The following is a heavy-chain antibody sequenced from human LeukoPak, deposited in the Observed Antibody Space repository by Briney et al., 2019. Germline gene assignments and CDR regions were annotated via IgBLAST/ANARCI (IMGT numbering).Heavy chain of an antibody. D-gene: IGHD2-21*01. J-gene: IGHJ4*02. Sequence: GGSLRLSCAASGFTFSDYYMSWIRQAPGKGLEWVSYISSSGSTIYYADSVKGRFTISRDNSKNTLYLQMNSLTAEDTAVYYCAKDLEYCGGDCYSDQFDYWGQGTLVTVSS. CDR2: ISSSGSTI. CDR3: AKDLEYCGGDCYSDQFDY. V-gene: IGHV3-11*01. CDR1: GFTFSDYY.